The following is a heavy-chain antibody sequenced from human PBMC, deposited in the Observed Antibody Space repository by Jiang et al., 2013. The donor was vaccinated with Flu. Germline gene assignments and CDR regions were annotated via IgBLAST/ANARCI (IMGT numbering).Heavy chain of an antibody. CDR3: ARDLSQRVTGTTVRFDP. J-gene: IGHJ5*02. D-gene: IGHD1-7*01. CDR1: GYTFTSYA. Sequence: PGASVKVSCKASGYTFTSYAMHWVRQAPGQRLEWMGWINAGNGNTKYSQKFQGRVTITRDTSASTAYMELSSLRSEDTAVYYCARDLSQRVTGTTVRFDPWGQGTLVTVSS. CDR2: INAGNGNT. V-gene: IGHV1-3*01.